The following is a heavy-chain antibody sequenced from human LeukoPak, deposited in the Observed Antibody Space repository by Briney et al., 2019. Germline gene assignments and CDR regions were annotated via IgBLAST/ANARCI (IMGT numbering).Heavy chain of an antibody. D-gene: IGHD3-22*01. CDR2: ISYDGSNK. Sequence: QPGGSLRLSCAASGFTFSSYAMHWVRQAPGKGLEWVAVISYDGSNKYYADSVKGRFTISRDNSKNTLYLQMNSLRAEDTAVYYCARGRDDSSGYFDYWGQGTLVTVSS. V-gene: IGHV3-30-3*01. J-gene: IGHJ4*02. CDR1: GFTFSSYA. CDR3: ARGRDDSSGYFDY.